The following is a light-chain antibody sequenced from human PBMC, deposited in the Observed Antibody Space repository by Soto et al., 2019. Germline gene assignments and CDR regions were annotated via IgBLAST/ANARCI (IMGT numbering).Light chain of an antibody. CDR1: RSVSSY. J-gene: IGKJ4*01. Sequence: EIVLTQSPATLSLSPGERATLSCGASRSVSSYLAWYQQKPGQAPTLLINDASYSTTGITARFSGSGAGTDITFTISSLEPEDYAVYCCQRRSDWTPRLTFGGGTKVEIK. CDR3: QRRSDWTPRLT. V-gene: IGKV3-11*01. CDR2: DAS.